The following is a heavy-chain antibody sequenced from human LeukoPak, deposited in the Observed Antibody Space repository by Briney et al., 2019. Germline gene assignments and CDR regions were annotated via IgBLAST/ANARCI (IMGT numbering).Heavy chain of an antibody. CDR2: MNPNSGNT. D-gene: IGHD3-9*01. V-gene: IGHV1-8*02. J-gene: IGHJ4*02. CDR1: GGTFSSYA. CDR3: ARGRVGDILSGYYGGVTPPPSY. Sequence: ASVKVSCKASGGTFSSYAISWVRQATGQGLEWMGWMNPNSGNTDYAQKFQGRVTMTRNTSTSTAYMELSSLRSEDTAVYYCARGRVGDILSGYYGGVTPPPSYWGQGTLVTVSS.